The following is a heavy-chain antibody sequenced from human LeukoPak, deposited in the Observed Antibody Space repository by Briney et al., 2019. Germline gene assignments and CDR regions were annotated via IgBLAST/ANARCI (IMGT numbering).Heavy chain of an antibody. J-gene: IGHJ4*02. CDR2: ISGSGCST. V-gene: IGHV3-23*01. CDR3: AKGHYYDSSGYYEGFDYFDY. Sequence: GGSLRLSCAASGFTFSSYAMSWVRQAPGKGLEWVSAISGSGCSTYYADSVKGRFTISRDNSKNTLYLQMNSLRAEDTAGYYCAKGHYYDSSGYYEGFDYFDYWGQGTLVTVSS. CDR1: GFTFSSYA. D-gene: IGHD3-22*01.